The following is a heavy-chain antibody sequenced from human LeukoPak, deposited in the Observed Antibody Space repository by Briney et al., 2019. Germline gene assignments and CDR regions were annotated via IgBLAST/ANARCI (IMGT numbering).Heavy chain of an antibody. CDR1: GGTFSSYA. CDR3: ARDHNPYYYDSSGPFDY. V-gene: IGHV1-69*01. D-gene: IGHD3-22*01. J-gene: IGHJ4*02. Sequence: ASVKVSCKASGGTFSSYAISWLRQAPGQGLEWMGGIIPIFGTANYAQKFQGRVTITADESTSTAYMELSSLRSEDTAVYYCARDHNPYYYDSSGPFDYWGQGTLVTVSS. CDR2: IIPIFGTA.